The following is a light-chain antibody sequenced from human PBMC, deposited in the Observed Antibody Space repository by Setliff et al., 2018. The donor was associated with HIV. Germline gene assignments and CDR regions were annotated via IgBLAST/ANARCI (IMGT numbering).Light chain of an antibody. CDR2: EIN. CDR1: SSDVGAYNL. CDR3: CSYAGTNTHV. V-gene: IGLV2-23*02. Sequence: QSALAQPASVSGSPGESITISCTGTSSDVGAYNLVSWYQQYPDKAPKLLIFEINKRPSGLSYRFSGSKSGKAASLTISGLQAEDEADYYCCSYAGTNTHVFGSGTKV. J-gene: IGLJ1*01.